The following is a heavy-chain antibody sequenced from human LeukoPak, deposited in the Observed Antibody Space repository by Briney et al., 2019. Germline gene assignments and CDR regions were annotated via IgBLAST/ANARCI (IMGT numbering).Heavy chain of an antibody. Sequence: PSETLSLTCTVSGGSISSYYWSWIRQPPGKGLEWIGYIYYSGSTNYNPSLKSRVTISVDTSKNQFSPKPSSVTAADTAVYYCARASAARHFDYWGQGTLVTVSS. CDR2: IYYSGST. D-gene: IGHD6-6*01. CDR3: ARASAARHFDY. J-gene: IGHJ4*02. CDR1: GGSISSYY. V-gene: IGHV4-59*01.